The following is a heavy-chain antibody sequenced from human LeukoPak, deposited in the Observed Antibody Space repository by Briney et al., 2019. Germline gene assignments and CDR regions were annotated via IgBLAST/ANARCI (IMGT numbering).Heavy chain of an antibody. J-gene: IGHJ3*02. V-gene: IGHV3-7*01. CDR2: IKQDGSEK. Sequence: GGSPRLSCAASGFTFSSYWMSWVRRAPGKGLEWVANIKQDGSEKYYVDSVKGRFTISRDNAENSLYLQMTSLRAEDTAVYYCARDLAGPPQEAFDIWGQGTMVTVSS. CDR1: GFTFSSYW. CDR3: ARDLAGPPQEAFDI.